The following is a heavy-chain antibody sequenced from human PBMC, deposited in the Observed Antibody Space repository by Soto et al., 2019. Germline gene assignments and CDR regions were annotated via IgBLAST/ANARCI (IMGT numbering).Heavy chain of an antibody. CDR3: AKDSRPYGYWDCDY. V-gene: IGHV3-23*01. CDR1: GFTFSTYT. Sequence: EVQLLESGGGLVQPGGSLRLSCAASGFTFSTYTMNWVLQAPGKGLEWVSGIFGEGSRAYYADSVKGRFTISRDNSKNTLYLQMSSLRVEDTAVYYCAKDSRPYGYWDCDYWGQGTLVTVSS. J-gene: IGHJ4*02. D-gene: IGHD5-12*01. CDR2: IFGEGSRA.